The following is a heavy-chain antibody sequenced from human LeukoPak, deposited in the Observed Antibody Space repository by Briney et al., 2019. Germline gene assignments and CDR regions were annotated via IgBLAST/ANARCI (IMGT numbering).Heavy chain of an antibody. CDR3: AGGRRSYWLGGDWFDP. D-gene: IGHD1-26*01. J-gene: IGHJ5*02. V-gene: IGHV4-59*01. CDR1: GGSISSYY. Sequence: PSETLSLTCTVSGGSISSYYWSWIRQPPGKGLEWIGYIYYSGSTNYNPSLKSRVTISVDTSKNQFSLKLSSVTAADTAVYYCAGGRRSYWLGGDWFDPWGQGTLVTVSS. CDR2: IYYSGST.